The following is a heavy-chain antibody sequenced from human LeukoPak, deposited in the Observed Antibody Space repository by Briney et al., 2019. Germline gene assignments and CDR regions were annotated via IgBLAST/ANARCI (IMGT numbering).Heavy chain of an antibody. D-gene: IGHD3-16*02. V-gene: IGHV2-5*02. J-gene: IGHJ4*02. CDR1: GFSLSTSGAG. CDR2: IYWDDDK. Sequence: SGPTLVKATQTLTLTCTFSGFSLSTSGAGVGWIRQPPGKALEWLALIYWDDDKRYSPSLKSRLTITKDTSKNQVVLTMTNMDPVDTATYYCAHTAPSYVWGSYRPDYYFDYWGQGTLVTVSS. CDR3: AHTAPSYVWGSYRPDYYFDY.